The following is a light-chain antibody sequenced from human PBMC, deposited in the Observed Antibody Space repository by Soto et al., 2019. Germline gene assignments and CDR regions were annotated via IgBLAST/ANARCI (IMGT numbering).Light chain of an antibody. V-gene: IGKV1-9*01. Sequence: IHFTLSPASLAASIRDRVTITCRASQGISSSLAWYQQEPGKAPKLLIYEASTLQSGVPSRFSGRGSGTDFTLTISGLQPEDFATYYCQQLNSFPFTFGQGTRLEFK. J-gene: IGKJ5*01. CDR2: EAS. CDR3: QQLNSFPFT. CDR1: QGISSS.